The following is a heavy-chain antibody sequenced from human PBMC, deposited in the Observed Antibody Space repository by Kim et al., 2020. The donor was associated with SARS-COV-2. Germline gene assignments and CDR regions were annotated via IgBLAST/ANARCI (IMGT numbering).Heavy chain of an antibody. J-gene: IGHJ4*02. D-gene: IGHD6-19*01. CDR2: GT. CDR3: ARPYTSGTYDN. V-gene: IGHV4-39*01. Sequence: GTYSNPSLKSRLAISVDTSKNQFSLKLTSVTAADTAVYYCARPYTSGTYDNWGQGTLVIVSS.